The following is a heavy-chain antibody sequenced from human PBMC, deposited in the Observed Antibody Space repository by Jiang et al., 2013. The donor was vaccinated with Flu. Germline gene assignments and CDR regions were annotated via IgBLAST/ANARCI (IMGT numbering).Heavy chain of an antibody. V-gene: IGHV5-10-1*01. D-gene: IGHD6-25*01. J-gene: IGHJ4*02. CDR1: GYIFTDYW. Sequence: KGSGYIFTDYWITWVRQMPGKGLEWMGRIDPRSSYISYSPSFQGHVIISADKSIITAYLQWSSLEASDTAMYYCARHALGSSGWHYFDDWGQGTLVTVSS. CDR3: ARHALGSSGWHYFDD. CDR2: IDPRSSYI.